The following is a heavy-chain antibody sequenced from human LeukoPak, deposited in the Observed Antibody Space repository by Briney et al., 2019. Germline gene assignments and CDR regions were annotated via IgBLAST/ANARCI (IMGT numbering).Heavy chain of an antibody. CDR1: GFTVSDYY. Sequence: GGSLRLSCAASGFTVSDYYMSWVRQAPGKGLEWVAFIRYDGSNKYYADSVKGRFTISRDNAKNSVYLQMNSLRAEDTAMYYCANGDGQYYFDYWGQGTLITVSS. J-gene: IGHJ4*02. CDR2: IRYDGSNK. V-gene: IGHV3-30*02. CDR3: ANGDGQYYFDY. D-gene: IGHD5-24*01.